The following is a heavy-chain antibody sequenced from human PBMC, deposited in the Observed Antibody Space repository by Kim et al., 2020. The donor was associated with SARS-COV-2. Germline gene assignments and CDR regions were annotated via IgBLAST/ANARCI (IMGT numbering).Heavy chain of an antibody. D-gene: IGHD6-19*01. CDR2: ISYDGSNK. Sequence: PGGSLRLSCAASGFTFSSYGMHWVRQAPGKGLEWVAVISYDGSNKYYADSVKGRFTISRDNSKNTLYLQMNSLRAEDTAVYYCAKDHLQYSSGYDYWGQGTLVTVSS. J-gene: IGHJ4*02. CDR3: AKDHLQYSSGYDY. CDR1: GFTFSSYG. V-gene: IGHV3-30*18.